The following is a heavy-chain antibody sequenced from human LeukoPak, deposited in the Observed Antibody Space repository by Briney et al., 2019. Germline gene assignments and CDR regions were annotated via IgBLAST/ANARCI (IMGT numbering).Heavy chain of an antibody. V-gene: IGHV3-53*01. D-gene: IGHD6-19*01. CDR3: ASPSSGQSFDI. Sequence: PGGSLRLSCAASGFTVSNHYMTWVRQAPGKGLEWVSVIYTGGNTYYADSVKGRFTISRDNSKNTLYLQMHSLRAEDTAVYYCASPSSGQSFDIWGQGTMVTVSS. CDR2: IYTGGNT. CDR1: GFTVSNHY. J-gene: IGHJ3*02.